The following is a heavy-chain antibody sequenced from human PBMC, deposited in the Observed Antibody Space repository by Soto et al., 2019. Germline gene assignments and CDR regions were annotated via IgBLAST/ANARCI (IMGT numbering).Heavy chain of an antibody. D-gene: IGHD2-2*01. CDR2: ISGSGGGT. V-gene: IGHV3-23*01. J-gene: IGHJ4*02. Sequence: PGGSLRLSCAASGFTFSNYAMSWVRQAPGKGLDWVSAISGSGGGTYYADSVQGRFTISRDNSRNALYLQMHSLRAEDTAVYYCAKGSASSRPYYFEHWGQGALVTVSS. CDR3: AKGSASSRPYYFEH. CDR1: GFTFSNYA.